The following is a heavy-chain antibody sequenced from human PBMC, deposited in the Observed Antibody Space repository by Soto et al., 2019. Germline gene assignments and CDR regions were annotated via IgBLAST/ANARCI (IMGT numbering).Heavy chain of an antibody. CDR1: GFTFSSYW. CDR2: IKQDGSEK. CDR3: ARTTQELAAMTGYYYYYMDV. V-gene: IGHV3-7*01. Sequence: GSLRLSCAASGFTFSSYWMSWVRQAPGKGLEWVANIKQDGSEKYYVDSVKGRFTISRDNAKNSLYLQMNSLRAEDTAVYYCARTTQELAAMTGYYYYYMDVWGKGTTVTVSS. D-gene: IGHD2-2*01. J-gene: IGHJ6*03.